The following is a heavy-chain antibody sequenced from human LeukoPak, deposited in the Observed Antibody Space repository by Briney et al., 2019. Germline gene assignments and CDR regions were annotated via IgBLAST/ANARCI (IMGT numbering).Heavy chain of an antibody. D-gene: IGHD3-9*01. Sequence: PSETLSLTCTVSGGSISSSSYYWGWIRQPPGKGLEWIGSIYYSGSTYYNPSLKSRVTISVDTPKNQFSLNLTSVTAADTAVYYCARILNGYFLDYWGQGTLVTVSS. CDR3: ARILNGYFLDY. CDR1: GGSISSSSYY. V-gene: IGHV4-39*07. J-gene: IGHJ4*02. CDR2: IYYSGST.